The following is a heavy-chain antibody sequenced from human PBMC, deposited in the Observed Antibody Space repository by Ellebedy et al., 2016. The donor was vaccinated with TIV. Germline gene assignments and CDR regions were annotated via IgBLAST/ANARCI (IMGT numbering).Heavy chain of an antibody. Sequence: GESLKTSCAASGFNLRSYAMHLVRPAPGKGLEWGTVISYDGGDEYYADSVKGRFTISRDNSKNTLYLQMNSMRAEDTAVYYCARDRETWFGDPTGLDYWGQGTLVTVSS. D-gene: IGHD3-10*01. CDR1: GFNLRSYA. CDR2: ISYDGGDE. V-gene: IGHV3-30-3*01. CDR3: ARDRETWFGDPTGLDY. J-gene: IGHJ4*02.